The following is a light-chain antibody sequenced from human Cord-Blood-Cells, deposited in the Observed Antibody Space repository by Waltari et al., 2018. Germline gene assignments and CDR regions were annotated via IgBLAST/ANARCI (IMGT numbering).Light chain of an antibody. J-gene: IGKJ2*01. CDR1: QSISSD. CDR3: QQSYSTPYT. CDR2: AAS. V-gene: IGKV1-39*01. Sequence: DIQMTQSPSSLSASVGDRGPITCRASQSISSDLNWYQQKPGKAPKLLIYAASSLQSGVPSRFRGSGSGRDFTLTISSLQPEDFATYYCQQSYSTPYTFGQGTKLEIK.